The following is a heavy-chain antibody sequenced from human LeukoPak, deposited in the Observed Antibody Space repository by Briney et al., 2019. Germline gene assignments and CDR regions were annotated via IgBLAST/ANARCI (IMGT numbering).Heavy chain of an antibody. CDR2: MNPNSGNT. Sequence: ASVKVSCKASGYTFTSYDINWVRQATGQGLEWMGWMNPNSGNTGYAQKFQGRVTMTRNTSISTAYMELSSPRSEDTAVYHCARSGSRYYDILTGYYKVNAFDYWGQGTLVTVSS. CDR3: ARSGSRYYDILTGYYKVNAFDY. J-gene: IGHJ4*02. D-gene: IGHD3-9*01. CDR1: GYTFTSYD. V-gene: IGHV1-8*01.